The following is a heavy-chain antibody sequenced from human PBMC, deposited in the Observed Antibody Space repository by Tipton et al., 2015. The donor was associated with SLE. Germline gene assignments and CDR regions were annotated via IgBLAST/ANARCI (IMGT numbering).Heavy chain of an antibody. D-gene: IGHD3-16*02. Sequence: SLRLSCAASGFTFSNYGMHWVRQAPGKGLEWVAVIWYDGSNKYYADSVKGRFTISRDNSKNTLYLQINSLKAEDTAVYYCAKGGVSCDFDYWGKGTLVTVSS. CDR1: GFTFSNYG. CDR3: AKGGVSCDFDY. J-gene: IGHJ4*02. V-gene: IGHV3-33*06. CDR2: IWYDGSNK.